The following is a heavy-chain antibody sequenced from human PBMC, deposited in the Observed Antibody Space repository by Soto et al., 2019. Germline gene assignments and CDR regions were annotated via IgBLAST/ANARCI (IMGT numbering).Heavy chain of an antibody. V-gene: IGHV4-30-2*01. CDR2: IYHSGST. D-gene: IGHD2-2*01. J-gene: IGHJ5*02. CDR1: GGSISSGGYS. CDR3: ARKVRNMVLDPVAIAYNGFDP. Sequence: SETLSLTCAVSGGSISSGGYSGSWIRQPPGKGLEWIGYIYHSGSTYYNPSLKSRVTISVDRSKNQFSLKLSSVTAADTAVYYCARKVRNMVLDPVAIAYNGFDPGGRETRATV.